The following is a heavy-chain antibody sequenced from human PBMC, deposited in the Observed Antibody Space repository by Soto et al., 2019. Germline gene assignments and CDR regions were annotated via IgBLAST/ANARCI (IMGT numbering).Heavy chain of an antibody. D-gene: IGHD4-17*01. Sequence: SETLSLTCTVSYGSISGSYWSWIRQPPGKGLEWIGYIYYTGSTNYDPSLKSRVTMSVDTSKNQFSLRLSSVTASDTAVYYCARHDFGESDYWGQGTLVTVSS. CDR2: IYYTGST. CDR1: YGSISGSY. J-gene: IGHJ4*02. V-gene: IGHV4-59*08. CDR3: ARHDFGESDY.